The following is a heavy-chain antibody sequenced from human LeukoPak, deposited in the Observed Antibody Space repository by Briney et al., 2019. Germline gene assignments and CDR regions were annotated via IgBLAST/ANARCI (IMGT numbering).Heavy chain of an antibody. J-gene: IGHJ4*02. Sequence: ASETLSLTCTVSGGSISSSSYYWGWIRQPPGKGLEWIGSIYYSGSTYYNPSLKSRVTISVDTSKNQFSLKLSSVTAADTAVYYCARVGVAAGFDYWGQGTLVTVSS. CDR3: ARVGVAAGFDY. CDR1: GGSISSSSYY. CDR2: IYYSGST. V-gene: IGHV4-39*07. D-gene: IGHD6-13*01.